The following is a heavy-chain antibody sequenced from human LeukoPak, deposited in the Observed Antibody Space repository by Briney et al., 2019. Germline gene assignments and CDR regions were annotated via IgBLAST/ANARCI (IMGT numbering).Heavy chain of an antibody. D-gene: IGHD2-2*01. Sequence: GTSVKVSCKASGFIFTSSAMQWVRQARGQRLEWIGWIVVGSGNTNYAQKFQERVIITRDMSTSTAYMELSSLRSEDTAVYYCAAATDIVVVPAAPLDYWGQGTLVTVSS. CDR3: AAATDIVVVPAAPLDY. V-gene: IGHV1-58*02. J-gene: IGHJ4*02. CDR2: IVVGSGNT. CDR1: GFIFTSSA.